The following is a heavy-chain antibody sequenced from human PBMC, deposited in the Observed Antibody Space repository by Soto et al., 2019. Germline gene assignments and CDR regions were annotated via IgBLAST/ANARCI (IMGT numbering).Heavy chain of an antibody. CDR1: GYTFTSYA. D-gene: IGHD4-17*01. Sequence: QVQLVQSGAEVKKPGASVKVSCKASGYTFTSYAMHWVRQAPGQRLEWMGWINAGNGNTKYSQKVQGRVTITRDTSASTAYMELSSLRSEDTAVYYCASWGDYVLAFDIWGQGTMVTVSS. CDR3: ASWGDYVLAFDI. J-gene: IGHJ3*02. CDR2: INAGNGNT. V-gene: IGHV1-3*01.